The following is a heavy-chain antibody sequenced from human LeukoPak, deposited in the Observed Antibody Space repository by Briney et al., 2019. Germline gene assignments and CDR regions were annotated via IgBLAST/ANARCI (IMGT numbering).Heavy chain of an antibody. Sequence: LRLSCAASGFTFSSYGMHWVRQAPGKGLEWIGYIYHSGSTYYNPSLKSRVTISVDRSKNQFSLKLSSVTAADTAVYYCARTKCSGGSCYVFDYWGQGTLVTVSS. D-gene: IGHD2-15*01. V-gene: IGHV4-30-2*01. J-gene: IGHJ4*02. CDR1: GFTFSSYG. CDR2: IYHSGST. CDR3: ARTKCSGGSCYVFDY.